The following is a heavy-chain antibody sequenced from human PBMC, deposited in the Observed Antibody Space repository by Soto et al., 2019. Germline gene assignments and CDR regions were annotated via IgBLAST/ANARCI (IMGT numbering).Heavy chain of an antibody. CDR1: GFTFSYHN. V-gene: IGHV3-48*01. CDR3: ARDGDGSSWPFDY. CDR2: ISSSSSTI. J-gene: IGHJ4*02. Sequence: GGSLRLSCAASGFTFSYHNMNWVRQAPARGLEWVSYISSSSSTIYYADSVKGRFTISRDNASNSLYLQMNSLRAEDTAVYYCARDGDGSSWPFDYWGQGTLVTVSS. D-gene: IGHD6-13*01.